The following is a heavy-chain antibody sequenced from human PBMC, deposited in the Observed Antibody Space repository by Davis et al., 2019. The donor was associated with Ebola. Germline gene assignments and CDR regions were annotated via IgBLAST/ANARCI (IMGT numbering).Heavy chain of an antibody. Sequence: MPSETLSLTCAVHGGSFSGYYWSWIRQPPGKGLEWIGEINHSGSTNYNPSLKSRVTISVDTSKNQFSLKLSSVTAADTAVYYCARGGVDSSSNWFDPWGQGTLVTVSS. V-gene: IGHV4-34*01. CDR1: GGSFSGYY. D-gene: IGHD6-19*01. CDR3: ARGGVDSSSNWFDP. CDR2: INHSGST. J-gene: IGHJ5*02.